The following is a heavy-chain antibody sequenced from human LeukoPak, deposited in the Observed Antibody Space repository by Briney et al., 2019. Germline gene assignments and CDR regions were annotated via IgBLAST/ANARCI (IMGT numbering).Heavy chain of an antibody. CDR2: ISGYNGNT. J-gene: IGHJ2*01. D-gene: IGHD2-21*02. CDR3: ARGLGVVTAQSEQPKPRYFDL. Sequence: ASVKVSCKASGYTFISYGISWVRQAPGQGLEWMGWISGYNGNTNYAQYLQGRVTMTTDTSTSTAYMELRSLRSDDTAVYYCARGLGVVTAQSEQPKPRYFDLWGRGTQVTVSS. CDR1: GYTFISYG. V-gene: IGHV1-18*01.